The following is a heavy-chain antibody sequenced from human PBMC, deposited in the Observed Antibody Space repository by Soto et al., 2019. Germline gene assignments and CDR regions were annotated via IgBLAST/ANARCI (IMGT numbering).Heavy chain of an antibody. D-gene: IGHD2-15*01. CDR2: IIPIFGTA. V-gene: IGHV1-69*01. CDR1: GGTFSSYA. Sequence: QVQLVQSGAEVKKPGSSVKVSCKASGGTFSSYAISWVRQAPGQGLEWMGGIIPIFGTANYAQKFQGRVTITADESTSTAYMELSSLRSEDTAVYYCARDRDIGVVVVADNYDYYGMDVWGQGTTVTVSS. J-gene: IGHJ6*02. CDR3: ARDRDIGVVVVADNYDYYGMDV.